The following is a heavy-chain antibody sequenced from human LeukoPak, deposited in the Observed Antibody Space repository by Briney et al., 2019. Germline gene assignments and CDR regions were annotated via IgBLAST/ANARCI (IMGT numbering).Heavy chain of an antibody. CDR2: MNAGNGNT. CDR3: ARGQYSSGSGAFDI. CDR1: GYTFTIYA. Sequence: ASVKVSCAASGYTFTIYAMHWVRQAPGQRLEWMGWMNAGNGNTKYSQKFQGRVTITRDTSASTAYMELSSLRSEDTAVYYCARGQYSSGSGAFDIWGQGTMVTVSS. D-gene: IGHD6-19*01. J-gene: IGHJ3*02. V-gene: IGHV1-3*01.